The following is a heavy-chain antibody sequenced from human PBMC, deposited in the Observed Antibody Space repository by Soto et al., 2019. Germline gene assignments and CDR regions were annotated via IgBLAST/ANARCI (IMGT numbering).Heavy chain of an antibody. CDR3: ARVGITGSGSYYFERSNYYYYVDV. J-gene: IGHJ6*02. CDR2: IYYSGST. D-gene: IGHD3-10*01. V-gene: IGHV4-61*01. CDR1: GDSLSSGSYY. Sequence: WETLSLTGTVSGDSLSSGSYYWTWIRQPPGKGLEWIGYIYYSGSTNYNPSLMSRVTISIYTSKNQFSLNLSSVTAADTAVYFCARVGITGSGSYYFERSNYYYYVDVWGQGTTVTVSS.